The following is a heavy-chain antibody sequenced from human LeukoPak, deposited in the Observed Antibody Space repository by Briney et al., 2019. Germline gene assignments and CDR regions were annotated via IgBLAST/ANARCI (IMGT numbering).Heavy chain of an antibody. CDR3: VRDRDATPDDVRDY. V-gene: IGHV1-18*01. CDR1: GYTFITSG. J-gene: IGHJ4*02. D-gene: IGHD2-21*02. CDR2: ISPFNGKA. Sequence: ASVKVSCKASGYTFITSGITWVRQAPGHGLKWMGWISPFNGKARFAEEFQDRLTMTTDTPTRTAYMVLRSLRSDDTAVYYCVRDRDATPDDVRDYWGQGTLVTVSS.